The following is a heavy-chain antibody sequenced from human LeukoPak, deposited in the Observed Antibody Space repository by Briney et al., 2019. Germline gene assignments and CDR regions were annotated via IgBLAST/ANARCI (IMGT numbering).Heavy chain of an antibody. J-gene: IGHJ3*02. V-gene: IGHV5-51*01. CDR3: ARRAPDYNKAFDI. D-gene: IGHD4-11*01. Sequence: GESLKISCEGSGYSFTNYWIGWVRQMPGKGLEWMGIIYPGNSDTRYSPSFQGQFTFSADKSTGTAYLQWSSLKASDTAIYSCARRAPDYNKAFDIWGQGTVVSVSS. CDR2: IYPGNSDT. CDR1: GYSFTNYW.